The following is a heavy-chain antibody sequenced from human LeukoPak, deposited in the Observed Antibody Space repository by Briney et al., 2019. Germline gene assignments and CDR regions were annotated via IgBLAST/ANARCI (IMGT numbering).Heavy chain of an antibody. D-gene: IGHD3-16*02. CDR1: GGSVSSGSYY. CDR2: IYYRGST. Sequence: TETLSLTCIVSGGSVSSGSYYWSWIRQPPGKGLEWIGYIYYRGSTNYNPSLKSRLTISVDTYKNQFSLKLSSVTAADTAVYYCARTYEYVWGSYRYGGYFDYLGQGTLVTVFS. CDR3: ARTYEYVWGSYRYGGYFDY. V-gene: IGHV4-61*01. J-gene: IGHJ4*02.